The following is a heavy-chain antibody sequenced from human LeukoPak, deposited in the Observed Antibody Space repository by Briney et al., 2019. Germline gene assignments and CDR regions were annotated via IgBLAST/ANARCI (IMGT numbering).Heavy chain of an antibody. D-gene: IGHD2-2*03. V-gene: IGHV3-23*01. CDR2: ISGSGGRT. CDR1: GFTFDNYG. J-gene: IGHJ3*02. CDR3: AIPTCSGSGYCSTSDPFHT. Sequence: GESLRLSCAASGFTFDNYGIGWVRQAPGKGLEWVSGISGSGGRTYYADSVKGRFTISRDNSKNTLFLQLNSLGVEDTATYYCAIPTCSGSGYCSTSDPFHTWGQGTMVTVSS.